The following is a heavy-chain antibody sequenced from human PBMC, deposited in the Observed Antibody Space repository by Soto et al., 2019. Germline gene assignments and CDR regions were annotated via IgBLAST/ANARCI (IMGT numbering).Heavy chain of an antibody. CDR3: TRHVYSDYGDYYYYYMDV. V-gene: IGHV3-73*01. J-gene: IGHJ6*03. Sequence: GGSLRLSCAASGFTFSGSAMHWVRQASGKGLEWVGRIRSKANSYATAYAASVKGRFTISRDDSKNTAYLQMNSLKTEDTAVYYCTRHVYSDYGDYYYYYMDVWGKGTTVTVSS. CDR1: GFTFSGSA. D-gene: IGHD4-17*01. CDR2: IRSKANSYAT.